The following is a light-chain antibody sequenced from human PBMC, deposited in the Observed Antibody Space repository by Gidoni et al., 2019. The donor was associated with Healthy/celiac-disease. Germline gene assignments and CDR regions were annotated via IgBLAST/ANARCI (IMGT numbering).Light chain of an antibody. CDR2: DVS. J-gene: IGLJ2*01. V-gene: IGLV2-14*03. Sequence: QSALTQPASASCSPGQSITISCTGTSSDVGGYNYVSWYPQHPGKAPKLMIYDVSNRPSRVSNRFSGSKSGNTASLTISGLQAEDEAYYYCSSYTSSSTLVFGGGTKLTVL. CDR3: SSYTSSSTLV. CDR1: SSDVGGYNY.